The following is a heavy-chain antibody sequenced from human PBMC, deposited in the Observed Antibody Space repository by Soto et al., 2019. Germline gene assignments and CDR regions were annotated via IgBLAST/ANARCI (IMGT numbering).Heavy chain of an antibody. V-gene: IGHV3-30-3*01. J-gene: IGHJ6*02. CDR2: ISYDGSNK. D-gene: IGHD6-13*01. CDR1: GFTFSSYA. Sequence: GGSLRLSCAASGFTFSSYAMHWVRQAPGKGLEWVAVISYDGSNKYYADSVKGRFTISRDNSKNTLYLQMNSLRAEDTAVYYCARDLAKDSSSWYYYYYGMDVWGQGTTVTVSS. CDR3: ARDLAKDSSSWYYYYYGMDV.